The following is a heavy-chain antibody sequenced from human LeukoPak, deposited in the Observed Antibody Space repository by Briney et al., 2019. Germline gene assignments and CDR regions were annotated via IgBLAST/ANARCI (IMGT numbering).Heavy chain of an antibody. V-gene: IGHV3-20*04. CDR2: INWNGGST. Sequence: GGSLRLSCAASGFTFDDYGMSWVRQAPGKGLEWVSGINWNGGSTGYADSVKGRFTISRDNAKNSLYLQMNSLRAVDTALYYCARGAAYYYDSSGYYLFDYWGQGTLVTVSS. CDR3: ARGAAYYYDSSGYYLFDY. J-gene: IGHJ4*02. CDR1: GFTFDDYG. D-gene: IGHD3-22*01.